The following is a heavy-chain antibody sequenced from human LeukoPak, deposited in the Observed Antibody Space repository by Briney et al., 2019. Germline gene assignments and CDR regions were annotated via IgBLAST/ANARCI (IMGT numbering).Heavy chain of an antibody. V-gene: IGHV4-59*01. CDR1: DGSITNYD. CDR3: ARGYGDFRVEGRYFHS. Sequence: SETLSLTCTVSDGSITNYDWSWVRQPPGKGLEFIGHVHYSGTANYNPSLRSRVTISIDTSNKHFFLKLKSVTAADTAVYYCARGYGDFRVEGRYFHSWGQGTLVTVSS. D-gene: IGHD4-17*01. J-gene: IGHJ4*02. CDR2: VHYSGTA.